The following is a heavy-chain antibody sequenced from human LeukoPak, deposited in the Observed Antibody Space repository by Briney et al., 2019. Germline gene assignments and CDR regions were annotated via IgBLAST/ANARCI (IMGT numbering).Heavy chain of an antibody. CDR2: ISAYNGDK. CDR3: ARASASPTNSNSYYFETTKKNAFDI. CDR1: GYTFNNYG. J-gene: IGHJ3*02. Sequence: ASVKVSCKPSGYTFNNYGITWVRQAPGQGLEWMGWISAYNGDKSYAQKLQGRVAMTTDTSTRTAYMELRSLSSDDTAVYYCARASASPTNSNSYYFETTKKNAFDIWGQGTMVTVSS. D-gene: IGHD3-22*01. V-gene: IGHV1-18*01.